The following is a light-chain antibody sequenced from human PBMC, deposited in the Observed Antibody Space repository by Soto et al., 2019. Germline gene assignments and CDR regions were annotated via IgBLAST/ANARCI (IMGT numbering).Light chain of an antibody. CDR3: AAWDDSLSIGV. J-gene: IGLJ2*01. CDR1: ITDIGAYNY. Sequence: QSVLTQPASVSGSPGQSITISCTGTITDIGAYNYVSWYQQIPGTAPKLLIFRNNQRPSGVPDRFSGSKSGTSASLAISGLRSEDEADYYCAAWDDSLSIGVFGGGTKLTVL. V-gene: IGLV1-47*01. CDR2: RNN.